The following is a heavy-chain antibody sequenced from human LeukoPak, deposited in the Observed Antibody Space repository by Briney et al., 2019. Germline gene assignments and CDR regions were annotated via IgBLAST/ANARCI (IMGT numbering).Heavy chain of an antibody. CDR1: RFTFSSYA. CDR3: AKARGTVVPPFDY. V-gene: IGHV3-23*01. J-gene: IGHJ4*02. D-gene: IGHD3-22*01. CDR2: ISGSGGST. Sequence: QPGGSLRLSCAASRFTFSSYAMSWVRQAPGKGLEWVSGISGSGGSTYYADSVKGRFTISRDNSKNTLYLQMNSLKAEDTAVYYCAKARGTVVPPFDYWGQGTLVTVSS.